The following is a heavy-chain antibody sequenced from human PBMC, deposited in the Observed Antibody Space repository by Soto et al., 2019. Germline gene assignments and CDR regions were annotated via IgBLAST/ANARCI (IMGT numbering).Heavy chain of an antibody. CDR2: IYSGGST. V-gene: IGHV3-66*01. CDR1: GFTVSSNY. D-gene: IGHD1-7*01. Sequence: GGSLRLSCAASGFTVSSNYMSWVRQAPGKGLEWVSVIYSGGSTYYADSVKGRFTISRDNSKNTLYLQMNSLRAEDTAVYYCARDWQNYGPDYYYYMDVWGKGTTVTVSS. CDR3: ARDWQNYGPDYYYYMDV. J-gene: IGHJ6*03.